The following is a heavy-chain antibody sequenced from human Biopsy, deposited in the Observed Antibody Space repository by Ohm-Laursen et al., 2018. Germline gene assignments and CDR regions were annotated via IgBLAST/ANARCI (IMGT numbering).Heavy chain of an antibody. D-gene: IGHD3/OR15-3a*01. Sequence: ASVKVSCKTPADSFVGYDIHWVRQAPGQGLEWMGSIYPNNGAPKNAQKFQGRVTMTRDTSINTAFMELKSLRSDDTAVYYCARDLVDWTVPSWGQGTLVIVSS. J-gene: IGHJ4*02. V-gene: IGHV1-2*02. CDR2: IYPNNGAP. CDR3: ARDLVDWTVPS. CDR1: ADSFVGYD.